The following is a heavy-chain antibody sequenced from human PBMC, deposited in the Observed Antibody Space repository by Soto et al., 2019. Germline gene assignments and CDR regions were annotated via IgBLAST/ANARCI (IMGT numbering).Heavy chain of an antibody. D-gene: IGHD3-3*01. CDR2: ISYHGSYT. CDR1: GFIFKSYA. V-gene: IGHV3-30*04. J-gene: IGHJ6*01. CDR3: AKGRTEGDFWSLYQHYIGMDV. Sequence: GGSLGLFCEASGFIFKSYAMHSFWRASGKGLEWLAVISYHGSYTYYAHSVRGRVTISRDNSKNKHFLQMTGLKPEDTAVYFCAKGRTEGDFWSLYQHYIGMDVWGQGT.